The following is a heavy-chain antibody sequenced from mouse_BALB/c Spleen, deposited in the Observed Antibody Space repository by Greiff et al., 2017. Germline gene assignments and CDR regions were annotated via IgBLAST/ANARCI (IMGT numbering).Heavy chain of an antibody. V-gene: IGHV1-7*01. CDR2: INPSTGYT. Sequence: VQLQQSGAELAKPGASVKMSCKASGYTFTSYWMHWVKQRPGQGLEWIGYINPSTGYTEYNQKFKDKATLTADTSSSTAYMQLSSLTSEDSAVYYCARLGGAMDYWGQGTSVTVSS. J-gene: IGHJ4*01. CDR3: ARLGGAMDY. CDR1: GYTFTSYW.